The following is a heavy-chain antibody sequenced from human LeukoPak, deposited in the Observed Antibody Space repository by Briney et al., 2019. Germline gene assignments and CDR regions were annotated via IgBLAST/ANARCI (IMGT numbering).Heavy chain of an antibody. CDR3: AKPSFDYGDYFDY. CDR2: ISGSGGST. CDR1: GFTFSSYA. D-gene: IGHD4-17*01. J-gene: IGHJ4*02. Sequence: PGGSLRLSCAASGFTFSSYAMSWVRQAPGKGLEWVPAISGSGGSTYYADSVKGRFTISRDNSKNALYLQMNSLRAEDTAVYYCAKPSFDYGDYFDYWGQGTLVTVSS. V-gene: IGHV3-23*01.